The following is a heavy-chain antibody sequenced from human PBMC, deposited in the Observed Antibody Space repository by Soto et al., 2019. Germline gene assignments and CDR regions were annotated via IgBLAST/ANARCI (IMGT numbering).Heavy chain of an antibody. J-gene: IGHJ6*03. CDR2: ISSNGGST. CDR1: GFTFSSSP. CDR3: ALSSTSFYYMDV. Sequence: GGSLRLSCGASGFTFSSSPMHWVRQAPGKGLEYISAISSNGGSTFYASSVKGRFTISRVNSKNTLYLQMGSLRAEDVAVYYCALSSTSFYYMDVWGKGTTVTVSS. D-gene: IGHD2-2*01. V-gene: IGHV3-64*01.